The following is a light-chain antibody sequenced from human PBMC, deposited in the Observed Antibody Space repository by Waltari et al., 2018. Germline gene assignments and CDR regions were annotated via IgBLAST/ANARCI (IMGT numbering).Light chain of an antibody. CDR2: DAS. Sequence: EIVLTQSPATLSLSPGEGATLSCRASQSVSSYLAWFQKKPGQAPRLLIYDASNRATGIPARFSGSGSGTDFTLTISSLEPEDFAVYYCQQRSNWPLTFGQGTRLEIK. CDR1: QSVSSY. V-gene: IGKV3-11*01. J-gene: IGKJ5*01. CDR3: QQRSNWPLT.